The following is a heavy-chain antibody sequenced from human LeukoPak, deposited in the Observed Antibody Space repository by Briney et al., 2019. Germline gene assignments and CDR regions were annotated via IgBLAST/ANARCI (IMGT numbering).Heavy chain of an antibody. V-gene: IGHV3-33*01. J-gene: IGHJ5*02. Sequence: PGGSLRLSCAASGFTFSSYGMHWVRQAPGKGLEWVAVIWYDGSNKYYADSVKGRFTISRDNSKNTLYLQMNSLRAEDTAVYYYAREGAAGWFDPWGQGTLVTVSS. CDR3: AREGAAGWFDP. CDR2: IWYDGSNK. D-gene: IGHD6-13*01. CDR1: GFTFSSYG.